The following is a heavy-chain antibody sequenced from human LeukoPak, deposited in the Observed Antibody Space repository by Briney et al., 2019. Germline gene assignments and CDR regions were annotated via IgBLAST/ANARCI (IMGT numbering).Heavy chain of an antibody. V-gene: IGHV1-69*05. J-gene: IGHJ6*03. Sequence: SVKVSCKASGGSFSSYAISWVRQAPGQGLEWMGGIIPIFGTANYAQKSQGSVTITTDDTTSTAYMELSSLRSEDTAVYYCARDFGYSSNWYYYYMDVWGKGTTVTVSS. CDR3: ARDFGYSSNWYYYYMDV. CDR2: IIPIFGTA. D-gene: IGHD6-13*01. CDR1: GGSFSSYA.